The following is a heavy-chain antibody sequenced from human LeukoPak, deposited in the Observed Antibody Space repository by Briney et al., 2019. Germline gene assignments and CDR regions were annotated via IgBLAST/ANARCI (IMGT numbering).Heavy chain of an antibody. Sequence: GGSLRLSCAASGFTFSSYAMHWVRQAPGKGLEWVAVISYDGSNKYYADSVKGRFTISRDNSKNTLYLQMNSLRAEDTAVYYCARDYDRLTRKIGRDSLYYYYYYMDVWGKGTTVTVSS. D-gene: IGHD3-16*01. CDR1: GFTFSSYA. J-gene: IGHJ6*03. V-gene: IGHV3-30*04. CDR3: ARDYDRLTRKIGRDSLYYYYYYMDV. CDR2: ISYDGSNK.